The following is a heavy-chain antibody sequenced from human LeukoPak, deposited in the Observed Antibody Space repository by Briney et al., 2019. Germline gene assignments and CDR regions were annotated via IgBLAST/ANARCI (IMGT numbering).Heavy chain of an antibody. Sequence: GGSLRLSCAASGFTLSSYWMSWVRQAPGKGLEWVANIKQDGSEKYYVDSVKGRFTISRDNAKNSLYLEMNSLRAEDTAVYYCASRRGEYWGQGTLVTVSS. J-gene: IGHJ4*02. V-gene: IGHV3-7*01. CDR2: IKQDGSEK. CDR3: ASRRGEY. D-gene: IGHD3-10*01. CDR1: GFTLSSYW.